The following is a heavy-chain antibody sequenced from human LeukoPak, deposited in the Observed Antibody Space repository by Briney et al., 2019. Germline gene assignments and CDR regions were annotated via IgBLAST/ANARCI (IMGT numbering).Heavy chain of an antibody. CDR1: GFTFDDYA. CDR3: AKATYYDILTGSFDY. J-gene: IGHJ4*02. D-gene: IGHD3-9*01. V-gene: IGHV3-9*01. Sequence: PGRSLRLSCAASGFTFDDYAMHWARQAPGKGLEWVSGISWNSGSIGYADSVKGRFTISRDNAKNSLYLQMNSLRAEDTALYYCAKATYYDILTGSFDYWGQGTLVTVSS. CDR2: ISWNSGSI.